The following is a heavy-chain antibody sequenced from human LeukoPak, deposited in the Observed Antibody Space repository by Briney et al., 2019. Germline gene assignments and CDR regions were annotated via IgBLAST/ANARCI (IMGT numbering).Heavy chain of an antibody. Sequence: PGGSLRPSCAASGFTFSSYSMNWVRQAPGKGLEWVSSISSSSSYIYYADSVKGRFTISRDSAKNSLYLQMNSLRAEDTAVYYCARDWAVAGKGYYFDYWGQGTLVTVSS. V-gene: IGHV3-21*01. D-gene: IGHD6-19*01. J-gene: IGHJ4*02. CDR3: ARDWAVAGKGYYFDY. CDR2: ISSSSSYI. CDR1: GFTFSSYS.